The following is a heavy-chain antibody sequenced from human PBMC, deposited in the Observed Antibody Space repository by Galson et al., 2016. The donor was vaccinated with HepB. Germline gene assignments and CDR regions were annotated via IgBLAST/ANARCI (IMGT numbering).Heavy chain of an antibody. D-gene: IGHD6-19*01. V-gene: IGHV2-5*02. CDR2: IYWDDDK. CDR3: AHRKIREGLDGLDV. Sequence: PALVKPTQTLTLTCTFSGFSLTTRGVGVGWFRQPPGKTLEWLAIIYWDDDKRYSPSVISRVNIRKDTSKNQVVLTMTNMDPVDTGTYYCAHRKIREGLDGLDVWGQGTTVTVSS. CDR1: GFSLTTRGVG. J-gene: IGHJ6*02.